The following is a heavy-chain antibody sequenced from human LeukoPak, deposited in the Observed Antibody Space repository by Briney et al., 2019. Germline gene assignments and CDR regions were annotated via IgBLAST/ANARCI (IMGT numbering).Heavy chain of an antibody. D-gene: IGHD3-3*01. J-gene: IGHJ4*02. V-gene: IGHV3-21*01. CDR3: ARGPHGGFVIIPTEF. CDR2: IDSSSSYV. CDR1: GFTFSSYA. Sequence: GGSLRLSCAASGFTFSSYAMNWVRQAPGKGLEWVSSIDSSSSYVYYADSVKGRFTISRANAKNSLFLQMNSLRAEDTAVYYCARGPHGGFVIIPTEFWGQGTLVTVSS.